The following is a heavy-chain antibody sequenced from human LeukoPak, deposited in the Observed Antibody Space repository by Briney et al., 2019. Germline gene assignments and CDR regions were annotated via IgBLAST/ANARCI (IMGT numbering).Heavy chain of an antibody. J-gene: IGHJ6*03. CDR3: AGAPVRLNYYMDV. Sequence: PVGSLRLSCEASGFTFSSYEMNWVRQAPGKGLEWMSYISSDGRTMYYADAVKGRSTISRDNAKNSLSVQMNSLRAEDTAVYYCAGAPVRLNYYMDVWGKGTTVIVS. CDR1: GFTFSSYE. D-gene: IGHD3-22*01. CDR2: ISSDGRTM. V-gene: IGHV3-48*03.